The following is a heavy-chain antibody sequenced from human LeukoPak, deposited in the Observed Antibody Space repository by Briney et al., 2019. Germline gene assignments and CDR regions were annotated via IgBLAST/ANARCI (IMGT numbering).Heavy chain of an antibody. D-gene: IGHD6-19*01. J-gene: IGHJ4*02. CDR1: GFTFSSYS. V-gene: IGHV3-48*04. CDR2: IGSSSSTI. CDR3: ARRRFAVAGGAFDY. Sequence: GGSLRLSCAASGFTFSSYSMNWVRQAPGKGLEWVSYIGSSSSTIYYADSVKGRFTISRDNAKNSLYLQMNSLRAEDTAVYYCARRRFAVAGGAFDYWGQGTLVTVSS.